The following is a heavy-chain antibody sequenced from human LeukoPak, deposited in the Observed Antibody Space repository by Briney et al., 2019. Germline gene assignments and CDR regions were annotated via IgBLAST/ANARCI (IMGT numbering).Heavy chain of an antibody. CDR2: FNPEDGET. D-gene: IGHD1-1*01. J-gene: IGHJ3*02. Sequence: ASVKVSCKVSGYTVTDLSIHWVRQAPGKGLEWMGGFNPEDGETIFAQKFQGRVTMTEDTSTDTAYMELSSLRSEDTAVYYCARETSFSAFDIWGQGTMVTVSS. CDR3: ARETSFSAFDI. V-gene: IGHV1-24*01. CDR1: GYTVTDLS.